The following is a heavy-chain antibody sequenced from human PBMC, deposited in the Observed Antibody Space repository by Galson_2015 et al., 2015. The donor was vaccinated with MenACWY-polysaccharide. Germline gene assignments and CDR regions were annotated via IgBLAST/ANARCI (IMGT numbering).Heavy chain of an antibody. Sequence: SLRLSCAASGFTFSNYNMNWVRQAPGKGLEWVSYISSSSASIYYADSVKGRFTISRDNAKNSLYLQMNSLRDEDTSVYYCARYGAHSSPWYDAFDIWGQGTMVTVSS. V-gene: IGHV3-48*02. CDR1: GFTFSNYN. CDR2: ISSSSASI. CDR3: ARYGAHSSPWYDAFDI. D-gene: IGHD6-19*01. J-gene: IGHJ3*02.